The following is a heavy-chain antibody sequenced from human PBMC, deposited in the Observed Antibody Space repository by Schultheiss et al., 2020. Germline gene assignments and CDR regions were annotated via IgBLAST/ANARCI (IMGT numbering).Heavy chain of an antibody. V-gene: IGHV3-23*01. J-gene: IGHJ5*02. CDR1: GFTFSSYS. CDR2: IDGSGGIT. Sequence: GGSLRLSCAASGFTFSSYSMNWVRQAPGKGLEWVSAIDGSGGITNYADSVKGRFAISRDNSKNTLYLQMNSLRAEDTAVYYCARGGTTVTTSSYNWFDPWGQGTLVTVSS. D-gene: IGHD4-17*01. CDR3: ARGGTTVTTSSYNWFDP.